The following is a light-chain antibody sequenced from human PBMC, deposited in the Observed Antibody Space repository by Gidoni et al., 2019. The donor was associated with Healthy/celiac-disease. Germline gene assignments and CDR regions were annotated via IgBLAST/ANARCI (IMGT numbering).Light chain of an antibody. CDR3: SSYTSSSSYV. V-gene: IGLV2-14*01. CDR1: SSDVGGYNY. CDR2: EVS. Sequence: QSALTQPASVSGSPGQSITISCTGTSSDVGGYNYVSWYQQYPGKAPKLMIYEVSNRPSWVPNRFSGSKSGNTASLTISGLQAEDEADYYCSSYTSSSSYVFGTGTKVTVL. J-gene: IGLJ1*01.